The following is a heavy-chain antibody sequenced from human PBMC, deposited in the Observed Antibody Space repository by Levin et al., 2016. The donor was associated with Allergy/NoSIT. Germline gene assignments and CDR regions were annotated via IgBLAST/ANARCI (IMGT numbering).Heavy chain of an antibody. Sequence: GGSLRLSCAASGFTFSNAWMSWVRQAPGKGLEWVGRIKSKTDGGTTDYAAPVKGRFTISRDDSKNTLYLQMNSLKTEDTAVYYCTTDQLVVVIMGPPYLDYGMDVWGQGTTVTVSS. V-gene: IGHV3-15*01. CDR2: IKSKTDGGTT. CDR1: GFTFSNAW. J-gene: IGHJ6*02. CDR3: TTDQLVVVIMGPPYLDYGMDV. D-gene: IGHD3-22*01.